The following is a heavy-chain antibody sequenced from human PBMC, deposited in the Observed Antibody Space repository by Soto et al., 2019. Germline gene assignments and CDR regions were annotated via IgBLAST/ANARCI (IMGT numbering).Heavy chain of an antibody. J-gene: IGHJ6*02. D-gene: IGHD6-19*01. CDR2: ISTSGDSI. CDR1: GFTFSNYA. Sequence: GVTLRLSCAASGFTFSNYAINWVRQAPGKGLAWVSSISTSGDSIYYADSVKGRFTISRDNAKNSLLLQMNSLRADDTAVYFCATGSDNRQFCMDVWGQGTTVTVSS. V-gene: IGHV3-21*06. CDR3: ATGSDNRQFCMDV.